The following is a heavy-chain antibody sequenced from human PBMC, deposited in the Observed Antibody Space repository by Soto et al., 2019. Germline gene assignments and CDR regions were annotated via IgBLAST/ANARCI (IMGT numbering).Heavy chain of an antibody. D-gene: IGHD3-22*01. V-gene: IGHV1-24*01. CDR2: FDPEDGET. CDR1: GYTPTELS. J-gene: IGHJ4*02. Sequence: VSVKVSCKVSGYTPTELSMHLLRQSPGEELEWTGGFDPEDGETIYAQQFQGRATMTKDPSTDTAYLELNSLRSENTAHSYSPTRIFTYYYDWSVYHCGQGILVTVSS. CDR3: PTRIFTYYYDWSVYH.